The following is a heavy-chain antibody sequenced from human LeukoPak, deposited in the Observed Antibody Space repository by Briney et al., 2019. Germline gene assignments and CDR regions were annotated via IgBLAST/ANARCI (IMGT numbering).Heavy chain of an antibody. J-gene: IGHJ4*02. CDR3: TTDSMQGYLVD. V-gene: IGHV3-15*01. CDR1: GFIFSNVW. CDR2: IKTITVGGTT. D-gene: IGHD1-26*01. Sequence: GGSLRLSCAASGFIFSNVWMNWVRQAPGKGLEWIGRIKTITVGGTTDYAAPVKGRFTISRDDSKDTLHLQMNSLKTEDTAVYYCTTDSMQGYLVDWGQGAPVTVSS.